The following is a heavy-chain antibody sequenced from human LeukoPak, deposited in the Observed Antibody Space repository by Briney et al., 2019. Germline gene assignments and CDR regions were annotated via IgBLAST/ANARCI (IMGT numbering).Heavy chain of an antibody. V-gene: IGHV4-59*01. CDR3: ARVGRYGYNLEYFDY. CDR2: IYYSGST. D-gene: IGHD5-24*01. Sequence: SETLSLTCTVSGGSISSYYWSWIRQPPGKGLEWIGYIYYSGSTNYNPSLKSRVTTSVDTSKNQFSLKLSSVTAADTAVYYCARVGRYGYNLEYFDYWGQGTLVTVSS. J-gene: IGHJ4*02. CDR1: GGSISSYY.